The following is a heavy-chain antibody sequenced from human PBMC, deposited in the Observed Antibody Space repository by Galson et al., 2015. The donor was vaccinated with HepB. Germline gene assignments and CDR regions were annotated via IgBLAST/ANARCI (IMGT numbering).Heavy chain of an antibody. J-gene: IGHJ4*02. Sequence: SLRLSCAASGFTFSTYAMSWVRQAPGKGLEWVSGTSGSGGSTFYADSVKGRFTISRDNSKNTLYLQMDSLRAEDTAVYYCAKVERGYSHRRSFRGHFDYWGQGTLVTVSS. CDR1: GFTFSTYA. CDR2: TSGSGGST. V-gene: IGHV3-23*01. CDR3: AKVERGYSHRRSFRGHFDY. D-gene: IGHD5-18*01.